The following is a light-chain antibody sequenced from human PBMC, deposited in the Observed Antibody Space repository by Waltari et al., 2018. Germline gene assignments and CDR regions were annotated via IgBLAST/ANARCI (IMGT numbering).Light chain of an antibody. CDR3: QQYNNWPLSWT. CDR1: QSVSSN. V-gene: IGKV3-15*01. CDR2: GAS. J-gene: IGKJ1*01. Sequence: EIVMTQSPATLSVSPGERATLSCRASQSVSSNLAWYQQKPGQAPRLLIYGASTRATGIPARFSVSWFGIEFTLTISSLQSEDFAVYYCQQYNNWPLSWTFGQGTKVEIK.